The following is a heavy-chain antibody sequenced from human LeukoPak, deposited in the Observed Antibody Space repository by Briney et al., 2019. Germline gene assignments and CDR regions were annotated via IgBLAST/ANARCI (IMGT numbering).Heavy chain of an antibody. D-gene: IGHD3-10*02. CDR2: INGPGDNP. Sequence: PGGSLRLSCAASGYTFSSHGMTWVRQAPGKGLEWASTINGPGDNPYYAETVKGRFTISRDNSRNTVYLQMNSLRADDTAIYYCAKVTVCFGCYFDYWGQGILVTVSS. J-gene: IGHJ4*02. CDR3: AKVTVCFGCYFDY. V-gene: IGHV3-23*01. CDR1: GYTFSSHG.